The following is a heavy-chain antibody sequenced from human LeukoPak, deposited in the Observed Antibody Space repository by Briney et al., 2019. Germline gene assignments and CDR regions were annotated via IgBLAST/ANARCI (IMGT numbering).Heavy chain of an antibody. CDR2: ISSSSSYI. CDR3: ASLDIPDCSSTSCPINPRDY. CDR1: GFTFSSYS. D-gene: IGHD2-2*01. V-gene: IGHV3-21*01. Sequence: PGGSLRLSCAASGFTFSSYSMNWVRQAPGKGLEWDSSISSSSSYIYYADSVKGRFTISRDNAKNSLYLQMNSLRAEDTAVYYCASLDIPDCSSTSCPINPRDYWGQGTLVTVSS. J-gene: IGHJ4*02.